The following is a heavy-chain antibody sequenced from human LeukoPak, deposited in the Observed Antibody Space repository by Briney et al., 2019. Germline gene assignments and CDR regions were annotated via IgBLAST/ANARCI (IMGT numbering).Heavy chain of an antibody. CDR2: ISTHNGNT. CDR1: GYSLTSYG. Sequence: GASVKVSCKTSGYSLTSYGISWVRPAPGQGLEWLGWISTHNGNTNYAQKFQGRVTMTTDTSTSTGYMELRSLTSDDTAVYYCARAAPTAAGGYYMDVWGKGTTVTVSS. CDR3: ARAAPTAAGGYYMDV. D-gene: IGHD2-2*01. V-gene: IGHV1-18*01. J-gene: IGHJ6*03.